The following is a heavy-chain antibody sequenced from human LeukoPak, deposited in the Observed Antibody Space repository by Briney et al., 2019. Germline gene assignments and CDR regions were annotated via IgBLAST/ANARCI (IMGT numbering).Heavy chain of an antibody. D-gene: IGHD3-10*01. CDR3: ARVQDNYYGSGRSPHYFDY. Sequence: SETLSLTCTVSGGSIRSGNYYWTWIRQPPGKGLEWIGYIYYSGNTYYNPSLESRITISVDTSKNQFSLKLRSVTAADTAVYYCARVQDNYYGSGRSPHYFDYWGQGILVTVSS. J-gene: IGHJ4*02. CDR2: IYYSGNT. CDR1: GGSIRSGNYY. V-gene: IGHV4-30-4*01.